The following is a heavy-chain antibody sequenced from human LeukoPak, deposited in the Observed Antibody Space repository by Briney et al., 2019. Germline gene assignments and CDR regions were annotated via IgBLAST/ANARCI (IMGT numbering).Heavy chain of an antibody. D-gene: IGHD7-27*01. CDR1: GFTFNKYW. Sequence: GGSLRLSCAASGFTFNKYWMTWVRQAPGKGLEWVVNIKQDGSDKHYVRSVKGRFTISXDNAKNPVYLQMNSLRDEDTAIYYCARENWGPDYWGQGTLVTVSS. V-gene: IGHV3-7*01. CDR3: ARENWGPDY. J-gene: IGHJ4*02. CDR2: IKQDGSDK.